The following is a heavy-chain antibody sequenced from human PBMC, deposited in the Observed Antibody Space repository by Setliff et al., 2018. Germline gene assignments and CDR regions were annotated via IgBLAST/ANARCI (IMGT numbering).Heavy chain of an antibody. CDR2: IYHVGNT. D-gene: IGHD1-26*01. CDR3: ARGSGSFPFDY. V-gene: IGHV4-4*02. CDR1: GVSINSLNW. Sequence: SETLSLTCAVSGVSINSLNWWTWVRQSPGKGLEWIGYIYHVGNTNYNPSLKSRVMIPLDTSKNQFSLKLFSVTAADTAVYYCARGSGSFPFDYWGQGVLVTVSS. J-gene: IGHJ4*02.